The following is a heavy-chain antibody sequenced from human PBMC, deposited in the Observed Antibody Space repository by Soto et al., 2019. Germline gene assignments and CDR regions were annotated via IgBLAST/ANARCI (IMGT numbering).Heavy chain of an antibody. D-gene: IGHD1-26*01. CDR3: ARDPPADTVGATNI. Sequence: SETPSLTCTVSGGSISSGDYYWSWIRQPPGKGLEWIGYIYYSGSTYYNPSLKSRVTISVDTSKNQFSLKLSSVTAADTAVYYCARDPPADTVGATNIWGQGTLVTVSS. V-gene: IGHV4-30-4*01. CDR1: GGSISSGDYY. CDR2: IYYSGST. J-gene: IGHJ4*02.